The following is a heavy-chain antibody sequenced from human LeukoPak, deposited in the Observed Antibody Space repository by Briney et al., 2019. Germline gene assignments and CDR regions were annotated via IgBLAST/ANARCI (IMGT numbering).Heavy chain of an antibody. CDR1: GGSLSPYY. CDR3: ARAFDY. J-gene: IGHJ4*02. CDR2: ISYSGST. Sequence: SETLSLTCTVSGGSLSPYYWSWIRQSPGKGLEWIGYISYSGSTNSHPSLKSRVTISVDMSKNQFSLKLSSVTAADTAVYYCARAFDYWGQGTLVTVSS. V-gene: IGHV4-59*01.